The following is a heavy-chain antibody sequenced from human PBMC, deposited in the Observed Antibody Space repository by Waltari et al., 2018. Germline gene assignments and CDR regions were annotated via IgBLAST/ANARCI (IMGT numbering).Heavy chain of an antibody. J-gene: IGHJ4*02. CDR3: ARLDYGDNEPLDY. Sequence: HLHESGPGLVKPSETLSLTCIVSGFSISSGYYWGWVRQPPGKGLEWIGSIYHSGNASYNPSLESRVTISVDPSSNQFSPKVRSVTAADTAVYYCARLDYGDNEPLDYWGQGTLVTVSS. D-gene: IGHD4-17*01. CDR2: IYHSGNA. V-gene: IGHV4-38-2*02. CDR1: GFSISSGYY.